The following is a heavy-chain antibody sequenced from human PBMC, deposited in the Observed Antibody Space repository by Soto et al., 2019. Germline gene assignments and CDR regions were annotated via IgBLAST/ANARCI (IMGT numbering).Heavy chain of an antibody. J-gene: IGHJ6*02. CDR3: AKDLLWFGYYYYYGMDV. D-gene: IGHD3-10*01. CDR2: ISGSGGST. V-gene: IGHV3-23*01. CDR1: GFTFSSYA. Sequence: GGSLRLSCAASGFTFSSYAMSWVRQAPGKGLEWVSAISGSGGSTYYADSVKGRFTISRDNSKNTLYLQMNSLRAEDTAVYYCAKDLLWFGYYYYYGMDVWGQGTTVTVSS.